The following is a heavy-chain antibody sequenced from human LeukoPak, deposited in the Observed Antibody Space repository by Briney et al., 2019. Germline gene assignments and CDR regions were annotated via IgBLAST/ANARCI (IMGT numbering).Heavy chain of an antibody. J-gene: IGHJ4*02. CDR2: IYYSGGT. CDR1: GGSISPYY. Sequence: PSETLSLTCAVSGGSISPYYWSWIRQPPEKGLEWIGYIYYSGGTNYNPSLKSRVTISLDTSKNQFSLKLSSVTAADTAVYYCARSTWLLDKWGQGTLVTVSS. CDR3: ARSTWLLDK. V-gene: IGHV4-59*01. D-gene: IGHD3-22*01.